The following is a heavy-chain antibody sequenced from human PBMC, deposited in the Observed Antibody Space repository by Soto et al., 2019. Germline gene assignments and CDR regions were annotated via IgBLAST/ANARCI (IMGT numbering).Heavy chain of an antibody. Sequence: QVQLVESGGGLVPPGGSLRLSCAGSGFNFGDSYMSWIRQAPGKGLEWLSYISPGSRYPAYADSVKGRFTISRDNAKRSLFLKMMGLTAEDTAIYYCVRGGGGGLFDPWGQGTMVTVSS. CDR2: ISPGSRYP. CDR3: VRGGGGGLFDP. CDR1: GFNFGDSY. V-gene: IGHV3-11*06. D-gene: IGHD2-15*01. J-gene: IGHJ5*02.